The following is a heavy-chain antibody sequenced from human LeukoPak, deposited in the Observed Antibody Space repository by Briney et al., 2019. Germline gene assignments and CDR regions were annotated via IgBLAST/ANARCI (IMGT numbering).Heavy chain of an antibody. CDR2: ISGSGGST. V-gene: IGHV3-23*01. D-gene: IGHD3-3*01. CDR1: GFTFSSYA. Sequence: TGGSLGLSCAASGFTFSSYAMSWVRQAPGKGLEWVSAISGSGGSTYYADPVKGRFTISRDNSKNTLYLQMNSLRAEDTAVYYCAKTHPDFWSGYDYFDYWGQGTLVTVSS. J-gene: IGHJ4*02. CDR3: AKTHPDFWSGYDYFDY.